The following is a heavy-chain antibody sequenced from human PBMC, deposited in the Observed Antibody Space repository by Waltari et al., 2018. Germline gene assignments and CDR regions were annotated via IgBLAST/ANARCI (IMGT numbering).Heavy chain of an antibody. J-gene: IGHJ4*02. D-gene: IGHD6-13*01. CDR2: ISAYNGNT. CDR1: GYTFSTFG. Sequence: QVQLVQSGAEVRKPGASVKVSCKASGYTFSTFGSSWVRQAPGQGLEWMGWISAYNGNTKYAQKLQVRVTMTTDTSTSTAYMELRSLRSDDTAMYYCARDTSFIASPGTPHYWGQGTLVTVSS. CDR3: ARDTSFIASPGTPHY. V-gene: IGHV1-18*01.